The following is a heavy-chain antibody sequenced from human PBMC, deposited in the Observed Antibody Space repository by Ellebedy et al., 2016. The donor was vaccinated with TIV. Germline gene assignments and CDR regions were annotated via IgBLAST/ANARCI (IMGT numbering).Heavy chain of an antibody. J-gene: IGHJ4*02. V-gene: IGHV4-59*01. CDR3: ARDRGLWVGEALSPRYFDS. CDR2: IYYSGST. D-gene: IGHD3-10*01. Sequence: MPSETLSLTCTVSGGSISSYYWSWIRQPPGKGLEWIGYIYYSGSTNYNPSLKRRVTISVDTSKNHFSLKLSSVTAADTAVYYCARDRGLWVGEALSPRYFDSWGQGTLVTVSS. CDR1: GGSISSYY.